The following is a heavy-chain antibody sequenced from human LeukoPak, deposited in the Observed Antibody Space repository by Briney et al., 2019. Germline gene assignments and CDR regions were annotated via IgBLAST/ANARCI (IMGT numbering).Heavy chain of an antibody. J-gene: IGHJ4*02. Sequence: GGSVRLFCAASGFSFGSYGIHWVRQAPGKGLEWVAVISHEGSQTYYADSVRGRFTISRDNSKNMVYLQMNSLRAEDTAVYYCARTREQWQVLDYWGQGTLVTVSS. CDR2: ISHEGSQT. D-gene: IGHD6-19*01. V-gene: IGHV3-30*03. CDR3: ARTREQWQVLDY. CDR1: GFSFGSYG.